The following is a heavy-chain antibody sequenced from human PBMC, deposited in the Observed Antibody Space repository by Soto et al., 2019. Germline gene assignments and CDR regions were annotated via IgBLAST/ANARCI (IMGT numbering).Heavy chain of an antibody. CDR3: ARDRGYCSGGSCYSGVNWFDP. Sequence: GASVKVSCKASGYTFTGYYMHWVRQAPGQGLEWMGWINPNSGGTNYAQKFQGRVTITRDTSASTAYMELSSRRSEDTAVYYCARDRGYCSGGSCYSGVNWFDPWGQGTLVTVSS. J-gene: IGHJ5*02. CDR1: GYTFTGYY. V-gene: IGHV1-2*02. D-gene: IGHD2-15*01. CDR2: INPNSGGT.